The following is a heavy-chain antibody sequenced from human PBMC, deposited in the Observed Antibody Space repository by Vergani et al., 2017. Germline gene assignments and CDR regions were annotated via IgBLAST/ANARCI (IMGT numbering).Heavy chain of an antibody. CDR1: GFTFSSYA. CDR3: ARGVTMVRGVRGGGMDV. Sequence: QVQLVESGGGVVQPGRSLRLSCAASGFTFSSYAMHWVRQAPGKGLEWVAVISYDGSNKYYADSVKGRFTISRDNSKNTLYLQMNSLRAEDTAVYYCARGVTMVRGVRGGGMDVWGQ. J-gene: IGHJ6*02. CDR2: ISYDGSNK. D-gene: IGHD3-10*01. V-gene: IGHV3-30-3*01.